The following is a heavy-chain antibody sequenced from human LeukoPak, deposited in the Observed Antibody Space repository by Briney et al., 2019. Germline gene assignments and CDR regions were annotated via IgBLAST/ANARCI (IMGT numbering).Heavy chain of an antibody. CDR2: ISYDGNNR. V-gene: IGHV3-30*03. CDR1: GFTFSSYW. CDR3: VRKIGSPPSPGHFDY. Sequence: GSLRLSCAASGFTFSSYWMSWVRQAPGKGLEWVTFISYDGNNRKYADSVAGRFTISRDNSKNTLYLEMNSVRPEDTALYYCVRKIGSPPSPGHFDYWGQGTLVTVSS. D-gene: IGHD1-26*01. J-gene: IGHJ4*02.